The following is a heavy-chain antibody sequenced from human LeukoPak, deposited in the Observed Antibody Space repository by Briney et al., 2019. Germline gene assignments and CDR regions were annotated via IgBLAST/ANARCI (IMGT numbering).Heavy chain of an antibody. V-gene: IGHV3-30*18. CDR2: ISYDGSNK. D-gene: IGHD3-10*01. CDR1: GXTFSSYG. CDR3: AKGEVRGVITDY. J-gene: IGHJ4*02. Sequence: GGSLRLSCAASGXTFSSYGMHWVRQAPGKGLEWVAVISYDGSNKYYADSVKGRFTISRDNSKNTLYLQMNSLRAEDTAVYYCAKGEVRGVITDYWGQGTLVTVSS.